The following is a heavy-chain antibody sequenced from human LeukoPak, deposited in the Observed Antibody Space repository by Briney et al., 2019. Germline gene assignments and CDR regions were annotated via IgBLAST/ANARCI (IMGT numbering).Heavy chain of an antibody. CDR1: GYTFTSYG. CDR2: ISAYNGNT. Sequence: GASVRVSCKASGYTFTSYGISWVRQAPGQGLEWMGCISAYNGNTNYAQKLQGRVTMTSDTSTSTAYMELRSLRSDDTAVYYCCRYYDSGGYHYADYWGQGTLVTVSS. V-gene: IGHV1-18*01. CDR3: CRYYDSGGYHYADY. J-gene: IGHJ4*02. D-gene: IGHD3-22*01.